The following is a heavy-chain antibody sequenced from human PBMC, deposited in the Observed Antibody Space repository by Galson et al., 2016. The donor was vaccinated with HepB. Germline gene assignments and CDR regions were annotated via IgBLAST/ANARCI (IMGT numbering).Heavy chain of an antibody. V-gene: IGHV3-49*03. D-gene: IGHD6-13*01. Sequence: SLRLSCAASGFTFSDHAMSWFRQAPGKGLEWVGFISSKAYGGTTEFAAPVKDRFTISRDDSKSIAYLQMNSPKIEDTAVYYCTDGGGIAAAARGLNHWGQGTLVTVSS. J-gene: IGHJ5*02. CDR3: TDGGGIAAAARGLNH. CDR1: GFTFSDHA. CDR2: ISSKAYGGTT.